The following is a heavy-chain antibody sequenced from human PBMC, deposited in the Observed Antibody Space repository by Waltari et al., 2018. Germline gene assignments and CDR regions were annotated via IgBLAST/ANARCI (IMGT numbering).Heavy chain of an antibody. CDR1: GSTFTAYY. D-gene: IGHD4-17*01. CDR2: IHPSSGGT. Sequence: QVPLVQSGAEVKKPGASVKVSCQASGSTFTAYYMHWVRQAPGQGLEWTGWIHPSSGGTKYAQEFQGRVTMTRDTSISTAYMEVSRLRSDDTATYYCARRQASDSYGDSGMDVWGQGTTVTVSS. V-gene: IGHV1-2*02. CDR3: ARRQASDSYGDSGMDV. J-gene: IGHJ6*02.